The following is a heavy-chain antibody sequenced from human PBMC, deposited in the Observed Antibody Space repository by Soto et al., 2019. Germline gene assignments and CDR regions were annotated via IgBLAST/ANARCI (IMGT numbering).Heavy chain of an antibody. CDR3: TLLWDVTLEQVGATTYDAFDI. Sequence: GGSLRLSCAASGLTFSDSAIHWVRQASGKGLEWVGRIRSKTNNYATTYAASVKGRFTISRDDSKNTAYLQMNSLKTEDTAVYYCTLLWDVTLEQVGATTYDAFDIWGQGTMVTVSS. D-gene: IGHD1-26*01. V-gene: IGHV3-73*01. CDR1: GLTFSDSA. J-gene: IGHJ3*02. CDR2: IRSKTNNYAT.